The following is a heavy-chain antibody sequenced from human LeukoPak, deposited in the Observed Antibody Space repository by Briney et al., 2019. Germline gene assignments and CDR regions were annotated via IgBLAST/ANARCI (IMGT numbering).Heavy chain of an antibody. CDR2: IKHSGST. D-gene: IGHD3-10*01. V-gene: IGHV4-34*01. J-gene: IGHJ5*02. Sequence: SETLSLPCALYGGSLNGYYWSGTPPPPGKGLEGWREIKHSGSTKHNPSLKSRVTISVDTSKNQFSLKLSSVTAADTAVYYCARGRRVLITMVRAKHGNWFDPWGQGTMVTVSS. CDR1: GGSLNGYY. CDR3: ARGRRVLITMVRAKHGNWFDP.